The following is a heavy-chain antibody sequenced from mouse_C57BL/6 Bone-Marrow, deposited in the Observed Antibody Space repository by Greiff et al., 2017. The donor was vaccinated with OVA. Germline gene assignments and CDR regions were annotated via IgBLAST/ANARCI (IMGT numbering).Heavy chain of an antibody. D-gene: IGHD1-1*01. CDR2: IHPNSGST. J-gene: IGHJ2*01. Sequence: QVQLQQPGAELVKPGASVKLSCKASGYTFTSYWMHWVKQRPGQGLEWIGMIHPNSGSTNYNEKFKSKATLTVDKASITVYMQLSSLTSEDSAVYYCAALLRLYYFDYWGQGTTLTVSS. V-gene: IGHV1-64*01. CDR3: AALLRLYYFDY. CDR1: GYTFTSYW.